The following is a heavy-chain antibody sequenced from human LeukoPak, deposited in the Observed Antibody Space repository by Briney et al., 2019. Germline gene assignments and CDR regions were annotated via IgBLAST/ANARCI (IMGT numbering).Heavy chain of an antibody. D-gene: IGHD6-13*01. CDR1: EFTFSSYT. V-gene: IGHV3-23*01. CDR2: ITGSGATT. CDR3: AKGAAADASGRYFDY. J-gene: IGHJ4*02. Sequence: PGGSLRLSCAASEFTFSSYTMSWVRQAPGKGLEWVSAITGSGATTSYADSVKGRFTISRDNSKNTLFLQMNSLRVDDTAVYFCAKGAAADASGRYFDYWGQGTLVTVSS.